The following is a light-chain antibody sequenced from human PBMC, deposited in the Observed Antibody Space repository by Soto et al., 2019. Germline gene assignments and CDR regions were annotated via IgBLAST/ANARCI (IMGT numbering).Light chain of an antibody. CDR2: GAS. V-gene: IGKV3-20*01. Sequence: IELTQCACTLSLSLGERATLSCRASQSVXSSYTAEYQQKPGQATGLPIYGASSRATDIPDRFSGSGSGTDFTLTISGLEPEDLEVYYCQQYGSSGTFGQGTKVDIK. CDR3: QQYGSSGT. J-gene: IGKJ1*01. CDR1: QSVXSSY.